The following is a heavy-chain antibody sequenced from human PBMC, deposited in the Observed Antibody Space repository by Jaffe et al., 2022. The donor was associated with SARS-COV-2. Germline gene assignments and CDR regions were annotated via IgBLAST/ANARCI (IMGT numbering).Heavy chain of an antibody. CDR1: GSTFSHAW. CDR2: IKSKAAGGTT. Sequence: EVQLVESGGGLVKPGGSLRLSCSTSGSTFSHAWMSWVRQAPGKGLEWVGRIKSKAAGGTTDFAAPVRGRFTISRDDSYNTAYLQMDSLTTEDTAVYYCTADWPGGNSDCFDYWGQGTLVTVSS. CDR3: TADWPGGNSDCFDY. V-gene: IGHV3-15*01. D-gene: IGHD2-21*02. J-gene: IGHJ4*02.